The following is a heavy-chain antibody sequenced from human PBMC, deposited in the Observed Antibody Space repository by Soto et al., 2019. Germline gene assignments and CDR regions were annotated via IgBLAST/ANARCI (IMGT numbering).Heavy chain of an antibody. CDR1: GGTFSSYA. Sequence: SVKVSCKASGGTFSSYAISWVRQAPGQGLEWMGGIIPIFGTANYAQKFQGRVTITADESTSTAYMELSSLRSEDTAVYYCARSWLRYGDYGNGIDYWGQGTLVTVSS. CDR2: IIPIFGTA. D-gene: IGHD4-17*01. CDR3: ARSWLRYGDYGNGIDY. J-gene: IGHJ4*02. V-gene: IGHV1-69*13.